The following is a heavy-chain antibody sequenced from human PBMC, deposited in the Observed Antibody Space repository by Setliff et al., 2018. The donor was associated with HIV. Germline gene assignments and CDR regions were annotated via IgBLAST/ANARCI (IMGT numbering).Heavy chain of an antibody. CDR2: ISDSGDNT. CDR3: AKSAFGGVSPFDY. CDR1: GFTFSSYG. J-gene: IGHJ4*02. D-gene: IGHD3-16*01. Sequence: GGSLRLSCAASGFTFSSYGMSWVRQAPERGLEWVSAISDSGDNTNYADSVKGRFTISRDDSKNTLYLQMTSLRAEDTAVYYCAKSAFGGVSPFDYRGQGTLVTVSS. V-gene: IGHV3-23*01.